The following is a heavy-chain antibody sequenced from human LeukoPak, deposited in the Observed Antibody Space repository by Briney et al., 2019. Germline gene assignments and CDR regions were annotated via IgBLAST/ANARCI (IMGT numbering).Heavy chain of an antibody. J-gene: IGHJ5*02. V-gene: IGHV1-18*01. CDR1: GYSFITFG. D-gene: IGHD1-26*01. CDR3: ARDWDGRSDCFDP. CDR2: ISGPSDDI. Sequence: ASVKVSCKASGYSFITFGISWVRQAPGHGLEWMGYISGPSDDINYADNFQDRLTMTTDTSTSTAYMELRSLTFDDTAVYYCARDWDGRSDCFDPWGQGTLVIVSS.